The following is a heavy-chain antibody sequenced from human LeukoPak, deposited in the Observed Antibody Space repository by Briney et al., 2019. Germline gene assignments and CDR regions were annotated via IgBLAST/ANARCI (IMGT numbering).Heavy chain of an antibody. Sequence: GGSLRLSCTVSGFPFTDYVKKGVGQAPGKGGEGGAVTSADESIKLYNDSVRARFTISRDNSKNIQYLQMNSVRVEDTAVYYCARDPVLGAPDYLDYWGRGTLVTVSS. D-gene: IGHD1-26*01. CDR3: ARDPVLGAPDYLDY. CDR2: TSADESIK. J-gene: IGHJ4*02. CDR1: GFPFTDYV. V-gene: IGHV3-30-3*01.